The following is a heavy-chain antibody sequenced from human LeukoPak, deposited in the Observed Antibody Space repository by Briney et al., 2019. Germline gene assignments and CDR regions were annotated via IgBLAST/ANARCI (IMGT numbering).Heavy chain of an antibody. D-gene: IGHD3-10*01. V-gene: IGHV3-33*01. CDR3: ARDLNGSGRGGDYYYYGMDV. CDR1: EFTFSSYG. J-gene: IGHJ6*02. CDR2: IWYDGSNK. Sequence: GRSLRLSCAASEFTFSSYGIHWVRQAPGKGLEWVAVIWYDGSNKYSADSVKGRFTISRDNSKNTLYLQMNSLRAEDTAVYYCARDLNGSGRGGDYYYYGMDVWGQGTTVTVSS.